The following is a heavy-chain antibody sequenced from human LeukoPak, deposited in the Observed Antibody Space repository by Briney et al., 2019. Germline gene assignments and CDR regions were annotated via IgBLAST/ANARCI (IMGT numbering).Heavy chain of an antibody. D-gene: IGHD6-19*01. CDR1: GYTFTGYY. CDR2: INPNSGGT. Sequence: ASVKVSCKASGYTFTGYYMHWVRQAPGQGLEWMGWINPNSGGTNYAQKFQGRVTMTRDTSISTAYMELSRLRSDDTAMYYCARRSRRTGYSSGWYEDYWGQGTLVTVSS. J-gene: IGHJ4*02. V-gene: IGHV1-2*02. CDR3: ARRSRRTGYSSGWYEDY.